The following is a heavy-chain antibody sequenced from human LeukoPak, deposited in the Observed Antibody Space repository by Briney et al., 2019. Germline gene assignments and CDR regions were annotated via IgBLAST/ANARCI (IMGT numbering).Heavy chain of an antibody. CDR3: AGQGDYYDSSGYL. CDR1: GGSISSSSYY. CDR2: IYYSGST. D-gene: IGHD3-22*01. V-gene: IGHV4-39*07. J-gene: IGHJ5*02. Sequence: SETLSLTCTVSGGSISSSSYYWGWIRQPPGKGLEWIGSIYYSGSTYYNPSLKSRVTISVDTSKNQFSLKLSSVTAADTAVYYCAGQGDYYDSSGYLWGQGTLVTVSS.